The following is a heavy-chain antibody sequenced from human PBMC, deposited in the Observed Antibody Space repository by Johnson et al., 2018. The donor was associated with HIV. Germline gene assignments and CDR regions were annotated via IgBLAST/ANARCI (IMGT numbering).Heavy chain of an antibody. CDR3: ARAGYLDAFDI. J-gene: IGHJ3*02. CDR2: IDWNVGNT. CDR1: GFTFDDYG. Sequence: VQLVESGGGVVRPGGSLRLSCAASGFTFDDYGMTWVRQIPGKGLEWVSSIDWNVGNTGYADSVKGRFTISRDNAKKSLYLQMSSLRAEDTALYYCARAGYLDAFDIWGQGTMVTVSS. D-gene: IGHD5-18*01. V-gene: IGHV3-20*04.